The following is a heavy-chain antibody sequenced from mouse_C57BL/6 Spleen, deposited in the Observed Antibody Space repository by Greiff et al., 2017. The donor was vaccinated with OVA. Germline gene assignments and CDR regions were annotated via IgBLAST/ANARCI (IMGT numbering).Heavy chain of an antibody. J-gene: IGHJ1*03. Sequence: EVKLMESGGGLVQPGGSLKLSCAASGFTFSDYGMAWVRQAPRKGPEWVAFISNLAYSIYYADTVTGRFTISRENAKNTLYLEMSSLRSEDTAMYYCARHEDYYSYFDVWGTGTTVTVSS. CDR2: ISNLAYSI. V-gene: IGHV5-15*01. CDR1: GFTFSDYG. D-gene: IGHD2-4*01. CDR3: ARHEDYYSYFDV.